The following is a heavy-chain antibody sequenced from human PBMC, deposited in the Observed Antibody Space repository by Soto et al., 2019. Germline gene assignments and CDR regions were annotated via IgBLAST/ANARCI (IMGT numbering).Heavy chain of an antibody. CDR3: ARGGSQRGYDHKRSFDY. Sequence: QVQLVESEGGVVQPGRSLRLSCAASGFTFSSYAMHWVRQAPGKGLEWVAVISYDGSNKYYADSVKGRFTISRDNSKNTLYLQMNSLRAEDTAVYYCARGGSQRGYDHKRSFDYWGQGTLVTVSS. J-gene: IGHJ4*02. V-gene: IGHV3-30-3*01. CDR2: ISYDGSNK. CDR1: GFTFSSYA. D-gene: IGHD5-12*01.